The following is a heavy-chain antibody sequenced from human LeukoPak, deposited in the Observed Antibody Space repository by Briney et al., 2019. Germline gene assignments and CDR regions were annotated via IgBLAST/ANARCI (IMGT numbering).Heavy chain of an antibody. J-gene: IGHJ3*02. CDR3: ATIGDPYSSGYSGAFDI. V-gene: IGHV1-8*01. D-gene: IGHD3-22*01. Sequence: ASVKVSCKASGYTFTSYDINWVRQATGQGLEWMGWMNPNSGNTGYAQKFQGRVTMTEDTSTDTAYMELSSLRSEDTAVYYCATIGDPYSSGYSGAFDIWGQGTMDTVSS. CDR2: MNPNSGNT. CDR1: GYTFTSYD.